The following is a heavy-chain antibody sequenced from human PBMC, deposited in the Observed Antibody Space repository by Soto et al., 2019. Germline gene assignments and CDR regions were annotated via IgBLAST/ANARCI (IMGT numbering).Heavy chain of an antibody. CDR1: GGSVSSGSYY. CDR3: ASFHGSSIAARYWFDP. CDR2: IYYSGST. J-gene: IGHJ5*02. Sequence: SETLSLTCTVSGGSVSSGSYYWSWIRQPPGKGLEWIGYIYYSGSTNYNPSLKSRVTISVDTPKNQFSLKLSSVTAADTAVYYCASFHGSSIAARYWFDPWGQGTLVTVSS. D-gene: IGHD6-6*01. V-gene: IGHV4-61*01.